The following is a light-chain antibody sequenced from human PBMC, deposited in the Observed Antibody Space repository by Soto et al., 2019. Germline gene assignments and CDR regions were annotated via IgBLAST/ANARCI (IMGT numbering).Light chain of an antibody. Sequence: EIVLTQSPGTLSLSPGERATISCSSSQSVSSSYLAWYQQKPGQAPRLLIYGASSRATGIPDRFSGSGSGTDFTLTIRRLEPEDFAVYYCQQYGSSPPINCGPGTKGDIK. CDR1: QSVSSSY. V-gene: IGKV3-20*01. J-gene: IGKJ3*01. CDR2: GAS. CDR3: QQYGSSPPIN.